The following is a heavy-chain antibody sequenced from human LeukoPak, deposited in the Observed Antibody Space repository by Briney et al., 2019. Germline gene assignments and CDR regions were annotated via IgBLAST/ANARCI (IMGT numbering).Heavy chain of an antibody. CDR1: GFTFNNFS. Sequence: GGSLRLSCAASGFTFNNFSMSWVRQAPGKGLEWVANIKRDGSETYYVDSVKGRFTITRDNTRNSLFLQMYSLRAEDTAVYFCAREDGYCSGGNCYSYFDSWGQGTLVTVSS. J-gene: IGHJ4*02. CDR2: IKRDGSET. D-gene: IGHD2-15*01. V-gene: IGHV3-7*01. CDR3: AREDGYCSGGNCYSYFDS.